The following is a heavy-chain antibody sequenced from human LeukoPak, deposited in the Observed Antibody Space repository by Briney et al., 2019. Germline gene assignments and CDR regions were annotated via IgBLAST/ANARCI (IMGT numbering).Heavy chain of an antibody. V-gene: IGHV1-18*01. Sequence: ASVKVSCKASGYTFTNYDINGVRQAPGQGLEWMAWIISYSGNTDYAQKFQGRVTMTTDTSTSTVYMELRSLTSDDTAVYYCARDGGGGNSFWGQGTLVTVSS. CDR3: ARDGGGGNSF. D-gene: IGHD4-23*01. J-gene: IGHJ4*02. CDR2: IISYSGNT. CDR1: GYTFTNYD.